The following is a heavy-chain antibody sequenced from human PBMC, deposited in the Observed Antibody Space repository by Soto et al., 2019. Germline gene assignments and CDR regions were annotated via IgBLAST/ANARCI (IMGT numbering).Heavy chain of an antibody. D-gene: IGHD4-17*01. CDR2: VYATGTT. V-gene: IGHV4-4*07. J-gene: IGHJ5*02. Sequence: ETLSLTCSVSGGSISKFYWSWIRKTAGKGLEWMGRVYATGTTDYNPSLRSRVAMSVDISKKTFSLRLTSVTAADTGVYYCVRDGSKTLRDWFDPWGQGKLVTVSS. CDR3: VRDGSKTLRDWFDP. CDR1: GGSISKFY.